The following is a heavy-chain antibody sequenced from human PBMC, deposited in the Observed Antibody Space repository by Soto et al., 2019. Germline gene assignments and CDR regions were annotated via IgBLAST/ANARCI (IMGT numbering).Heavy chain of an antibody. CDR1: GYTFTSYG. D-gene: IGHD3-10*01. CDR2: ISAYNGNT. V-gene: IGHV1-18*01. Sequence: GVSVKVSCKASGYTFTSYGISWVRQAPGQGLEWMGWISAYNGNTNYAQKPQGRVTMTTDTSTSTAYMELRSLRSDDTAVYYCASTGSGSYYYGMDVWGQGTTVTVSS. J-gene: IGHJ6*02. CDR3: ASTGSGSYYYGMDV.